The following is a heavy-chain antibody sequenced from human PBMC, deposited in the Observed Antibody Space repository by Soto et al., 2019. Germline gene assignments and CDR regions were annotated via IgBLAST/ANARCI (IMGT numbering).Heavy chain of an antibody. V-gene: IGHV1-69*06. CDR1: GGTFSSYA. CDR2: IIPIFGTG. CDR3: ARGGDSSSSWGYYYGMDV. J-gene: IGHJ6*02. Sequence: QVQLVQSGAEVKKPGSSVKVSCKASGGTFSSYAISWVRQAPGQGLEWMGGIIPIFGTGNYAQKFQGRVTITADKSTSTAYMELSSLRSEDTAVYYCARGGDSSSSWGYYYGMDVWGQGTTVTVSS. D-gene: IGHD6-6*01.